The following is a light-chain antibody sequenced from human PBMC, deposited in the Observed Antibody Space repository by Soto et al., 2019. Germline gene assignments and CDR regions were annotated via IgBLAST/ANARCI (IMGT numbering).Light chain of an antibody. J-gene: IGLJ1*01. CDR2: GNS. CDR1: SSNIGARYD. V-gene: IGLV1-40*01. Sequence: QSVLTQPPSVSGAPRQRGTISCTGSSSNIGARYDVHWYQQLPGTAPKLLIYGNSNRPSGVPDRFSGSKSGTSASLAITGLQAEDEADYYCQSYDSSVSGYVFGTGTKLTVL. CDR3: QSYDSSVSGYV.